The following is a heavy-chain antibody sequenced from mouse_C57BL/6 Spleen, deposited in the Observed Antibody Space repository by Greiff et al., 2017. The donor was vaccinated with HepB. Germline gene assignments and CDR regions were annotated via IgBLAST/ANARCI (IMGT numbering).Heavy chain of an antibody. D-gene: IGHD1-1*01. CDR2: ISSGGSYT. J-gene: IGHJ2*01. CDR1: GFTFSSYG. V-gene: IGHV5-6*01. Sequence: EVHLVESGGDLVKPGGSLKLSCAASGFTFSSYGMSWVRQTPDKRLEWVATISSGGSYTYYPDSVRGRFTISRDNAKNTLYLQMSSLKSEDTAMYYCARHGYGSRTDYFDYWGQGTTLTVSS. CDR3: ARHGYGSRTDYFDY.